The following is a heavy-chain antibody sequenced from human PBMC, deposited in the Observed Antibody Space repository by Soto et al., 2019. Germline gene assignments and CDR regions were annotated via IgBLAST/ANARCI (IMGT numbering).Heavy chain of an antibody. D-gene: IGHD1-26*01. Sequence: QVQLVESGGGVVQPGRSLRLSCAASGFTFSSYGMHWVRQAPGKGLEWVAVISYDGSNKYYADSVKGRFTISRDNSKNTLYLQMKSLRAEDTAVYYCAKETYSGSSAHFDYWGQGTLVTVSS. CDR3: AKETYSGSSAHFDY. V-gene: IGHV3-30*18. CDR2: ISYDGSNK. CDR1: GFTFSSYG. J-gene: IGHJ4*02.